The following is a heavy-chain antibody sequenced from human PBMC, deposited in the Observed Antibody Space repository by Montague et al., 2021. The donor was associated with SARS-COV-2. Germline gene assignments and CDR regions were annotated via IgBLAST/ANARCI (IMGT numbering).Heavy chain of an antibody. CDR2: IYYTGST. CDR1: GGSISSYY. Sequence: SETLSLTCTVSGGSISSYYWTWIRQPPGKGLEWIGYIYYTGSTNYNPSLESRVTISLDTSKNQFSLKLSSVTAADTAVYYCARVKWELSVGNVYDLRGPGTIVTGS. CDR3: ARVKWELSVGNVYDL. J-gene: IGHJ3*01. V-gene: IGHV4-59*13. D-gene: IGHD1-26*01.